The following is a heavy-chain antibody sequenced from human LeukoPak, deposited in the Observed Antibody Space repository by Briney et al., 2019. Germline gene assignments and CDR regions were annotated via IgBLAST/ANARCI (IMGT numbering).Heavy chain of an antibody. CDR2: IIPIFGIA. CDR1: GGTFSSYA. J-gene: IGHJ6*02. CDR3: ARDVSSDYSNYDGLYYYGMDV. D-gene: IGHD4-11*01. V-gene: IGHV1-69*04. Sequence: ASVKVSCKASGGTFSSYAISWVRQAPGQGLEWMGRIIPIFGIANYAQKFQGRVTITADKSTSTAYKELSSLRSEDTAVYYCARDVSSDYSNYDGLYYYGMDVWGQGTTVTVSS.